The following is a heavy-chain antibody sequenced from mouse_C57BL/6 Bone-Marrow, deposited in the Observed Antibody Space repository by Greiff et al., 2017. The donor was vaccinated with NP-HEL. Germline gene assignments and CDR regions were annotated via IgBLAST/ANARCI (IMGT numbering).Heavy chain of an antibody. V-gene: IGHV1-64*01. D-gene: IGHD1-1*02. Sequence: QVQLKQSGAELVKPGASVKLSCKASGYTFTSYWMHWVKQRPGQGLEWIGMIHPNSGSTNYNEKFKSKATLTVDKSSSTAYMQLSSLTSEDSAVYYCARKGSPWYFDVWGTGTTVTVAS. CDR2: IHPNSGST. CDR1: GYTFTSYW. CDR3: ARKGSPWYFDV. J-gene: IGHJ1*03.